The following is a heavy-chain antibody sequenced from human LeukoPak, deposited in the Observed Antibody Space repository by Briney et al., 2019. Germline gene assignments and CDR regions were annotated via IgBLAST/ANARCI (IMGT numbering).Heavy chain of an antibody. V-gene: IGHV1-46*01. CDR2: INPSSGST. J-gene: IGHJ4*02. Sequence: ASVKVSCKACGYTFTSYYMHLVRQARGQGLEWMGIINPSSGSTSYAQNFQGRVTMTRDTSSSTVNMELSSLRSEDTAVYYCARGYTYGDYWGQGTLVTVSS. CDR3: ARGYTYGDY. CDR1: GYTFTSYY. D-gene: IGHD5-18*01.